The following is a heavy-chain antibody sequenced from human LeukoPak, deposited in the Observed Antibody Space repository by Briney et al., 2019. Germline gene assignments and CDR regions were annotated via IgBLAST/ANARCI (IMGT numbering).Heavy chain of an antibody. CDR1: GFTFSSYW. CDR2: ISDNGDTT. D-gene: IGHD6-13*01. Sequence: GGSLRLSCAASGFTFSSYWMHWVRQAPGKGLEWVSTISDNGDTTYYADSVKGRFTISRDNSKNTMYMQMNSLRAEDTAVYYCAKDSLYISNPDYWGQGTLVTVSS. V-gene: IGHV3-23*01. CDR3: AKDSLYISNPDY. J-gene: IGHJ4*02.